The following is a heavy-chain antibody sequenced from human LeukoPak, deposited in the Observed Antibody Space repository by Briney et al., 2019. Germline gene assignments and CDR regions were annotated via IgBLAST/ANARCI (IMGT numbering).Heavy chain of an antibody. CDR2: VSVDGDTK. D-gene: IGHD2-8*01. V-gene: IGHV3-43*01. CDR1: GFTFDDFP. Sequence: GGSLRLSCAASGFTFDDFPMHWVRQQPGKGLGWVSLVSVDGDTKYYADSVRGRFTISRDNSKNSLYLQMNSLRIEDTAFYYCAKDIIGYAPLWGQGTLVTVSS. CDR3: AKDIIGYAPL. J-gene: IGHJ4*02.